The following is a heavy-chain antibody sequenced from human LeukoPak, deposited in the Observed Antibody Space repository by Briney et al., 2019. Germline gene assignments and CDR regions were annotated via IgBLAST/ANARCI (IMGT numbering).Heavy chain of an antibody. CDR1: AYTFTSYD. J-gene: IGHJ4*02. CDR2: MNPNSGNT. Sequence: GASVKVSCKASAYTFTSYDINWVRQATGQGLEWMGWMNPNSGNTGYAQKFQGRVTMTRNTSISTAYMEVSSLRSEDTAVYYCARGAPGSYCSGGSCPYFDYWGQGTLISVSS. D-gene: IGHD2-15*01. CDR3: ARGAPGSYCSGGSCPYFDY. V-gene: IGHV1-8*01.